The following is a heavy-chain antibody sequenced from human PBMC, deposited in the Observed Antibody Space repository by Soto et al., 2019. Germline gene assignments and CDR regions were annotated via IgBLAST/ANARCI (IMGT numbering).Heavy chain of an antibody. CDR1: GFTFSSYA. D-gene: IGHD2-2*01. J-gene: IGHJ4*02. CDR2: ISGSGGNT. Sequence: GGSLRLSCAASGFTFSSYAMSWVRQAPGKGLEWVLGISGSGGNTFYADSVKGRFTISRDNSKNTLFLQMNSLRADDTAVYYCARDQDTSTWYIYPIDYWGQGTLVTVSSGKHYYCARDLSIVVVPAAIEGFEYFDYWGQGTLVTVSS. CDR3: ARDQDTSTWYIYPIDYWGQGTLVTVSSGKHYYCARDLSIVVVPAAIEGFEYFDY. V-gene: IGHV3-23*01.